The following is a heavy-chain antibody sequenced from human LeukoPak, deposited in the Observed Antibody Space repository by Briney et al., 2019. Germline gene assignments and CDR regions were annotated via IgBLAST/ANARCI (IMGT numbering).Heavy chain of an antibody. CDR3: ARDGDDSSPDAFDI. CDR2: IIPIFGTA. Sequence: SVKVSCKASGGTFSSYAISWVRQAPGQGLEWMGGIIPIFGTANYAQKFQGRVTITADESTSTAYMELSSLRSEDTAVYYCARDGDDSSPDAFDIWRQGTMVTVSS. J-gene: IGHJ3*02. V-gene: IGHV1-69*13. D-gene: IGHD3-22*01. CDR1: GGTFSSYA.